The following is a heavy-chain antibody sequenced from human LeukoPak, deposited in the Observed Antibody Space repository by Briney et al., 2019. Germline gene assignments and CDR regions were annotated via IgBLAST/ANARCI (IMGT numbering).Heavy chain of an antibody. J-gene: IGHJ4*02. D-gene: IGHD1-1*01. CDR3: TRGPGYSWNDADGGY. Sequence: GGSLRLSCAASGFTFNRYAMTWVRQAPGKGLEWISLISSGADSYYTDSVRGRFTVSRDNSKNTLYLQMNSLRGDDTAVYYCTRGPGYSWNDADGGYWGQGTLVTVSS. V-gene: IGHV3-23*01. CDR2: ISSGADS. CDR1: GFTFNRYA.